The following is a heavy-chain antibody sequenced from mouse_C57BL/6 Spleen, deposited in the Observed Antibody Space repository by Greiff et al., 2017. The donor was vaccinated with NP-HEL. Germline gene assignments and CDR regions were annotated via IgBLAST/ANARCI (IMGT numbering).Heavy chain of an antibody. CDR1: GFNIKNTY. D-gene: IGHD2-5*01. Sequence: EVQLQQSVAELVRPGASVKLSCTASGFNIKNTYMPWVKQRPEQGLEWIGRIDPANGNTKYAPKFQGKATITADTSSNTAYRQRSSLTSEDTAIYYCAHYSKSAKDYWGQGTSVTVSS. CDR2: IDPANGNT. CDR3: AHYSKSAKDY. J-gene: IGHJ4*01. V-gene: IGHV14-3*01.